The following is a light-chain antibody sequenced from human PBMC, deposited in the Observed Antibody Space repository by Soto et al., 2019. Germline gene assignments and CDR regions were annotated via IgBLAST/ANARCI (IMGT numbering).Light chain of an antibody. CDR3: CSYAGTNTFV. CDR2: EGN. Sequence: QSVLTQPASVSGSPGQSITISCTGTSSDVGNYNLVSWYQQHPGKAPKLMIYEGNKRPSGVSNRFSGSKSANTASLTISGLQTEDEADYYCCSYAGTNTFVFGTGTKVPVL. CDR1: SSDVGNYNL. J-gene: IGLJ1*01. V-gene: IGLV2-23*01.